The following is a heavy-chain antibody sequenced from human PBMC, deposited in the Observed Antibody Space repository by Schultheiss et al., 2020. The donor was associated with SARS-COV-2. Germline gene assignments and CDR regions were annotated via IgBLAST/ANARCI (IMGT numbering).Heavy chain of an antibody. CDR1: GGSFSGYY. V-gene: IGHV4-34*01. J-gene: IGHJ3*02. D-gene: IGHD2-15*01. CDR2: INHSGST. Sequence: SETLSLTCAVYGGSFSGYYWSWIRQPPGKGLEWIGEINHSGSTNYNPSLKSRVTISVDTSKNQFSLKLSSVTAADTALYYCAKGGFGDYSDAFDIWAQGTMVTVSS. CDR3: AKGGFGDYSDAFDI.